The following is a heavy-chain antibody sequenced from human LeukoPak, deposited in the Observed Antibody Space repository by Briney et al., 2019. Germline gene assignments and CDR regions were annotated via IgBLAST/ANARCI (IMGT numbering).Heavy chain of an antibody. CDR1: GFTFSSYA. Sequence: GGSLRLSCAASGFTFSSYAMHWVRQAPGKGLEWVAVISYDGSNKYYADSVKGRFTISRGNSKNTLYLQMNSLRAEDTAVYYCARAYGDCSPFDYWGQGTLVTVSS. CDR2: ISYDGSNK. D-gene: IGHD4-17*01. V-gene: IGHV3-30*04. J-gene: IGHJ4*02. CDR3: ARAYGDCSPFDY.